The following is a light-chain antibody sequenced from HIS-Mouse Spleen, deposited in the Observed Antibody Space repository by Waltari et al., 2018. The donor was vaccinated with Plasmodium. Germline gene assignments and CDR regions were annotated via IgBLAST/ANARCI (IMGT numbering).Light chain of an antibody. V-gene: IGLV2-8*01. CDR2: EVR. CDR1: SSAVRVYNY. J-gene: IGLJ3*02. Sequence: QSALTQPPSASGSPGPSVTISCTETSSAVRVYNYVPCDQKHPGKATKLMIEEVRKWPSGVPERLSGSKSGNTGSLTVYRLQAEDEADYYCSSYAGSNNWVFGGGTKRTVL. CDR3: SSYAGSNNWV.